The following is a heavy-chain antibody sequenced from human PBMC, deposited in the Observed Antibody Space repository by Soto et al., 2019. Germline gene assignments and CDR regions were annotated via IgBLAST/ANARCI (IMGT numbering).Heavy chain of an antibody. V-gene: IGHV4-39*01. D-gene: IGHD3-22*01. CDR1: GGSISSSSYY. CDR2: IYYSGST. J-gene: IGHJ4*02. Sequence: PSETLSLTCTVSGGSISSSSYYWGWIRQPPGKGLEWIGSIYYSGSTYYNPSLKSRVTISVDTSKNQFSLKLSSVTAADTAVYYCARDNYYDSSGYPNYFDYWGQGTQVTVSS. CDR3: ARDNYYDSSGYPNYFDY.